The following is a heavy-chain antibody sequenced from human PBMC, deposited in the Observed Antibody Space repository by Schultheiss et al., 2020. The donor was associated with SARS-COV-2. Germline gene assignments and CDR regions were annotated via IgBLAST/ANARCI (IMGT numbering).Heavy chain of an antibody. CDR3: ARADQSVALIVVSAPHVYYAMDV. CDR1: GYTFTSYA. Sequence: ASVKVSCKASGYTFTSYAMHWVRQAPGQRLEWMGWINAGNGNTKYSQKFQGRVTITRDTSASTAYMELSSLRSEDTAVYYCARADQSVALIVVSAPHVYYAMDVWGQGTTVTVSS. J-gene: IGHJ6*02. D-gene: IGHD2-21*02. CDR2: INAGNGNT. V-gene: IGHV1-3*01.